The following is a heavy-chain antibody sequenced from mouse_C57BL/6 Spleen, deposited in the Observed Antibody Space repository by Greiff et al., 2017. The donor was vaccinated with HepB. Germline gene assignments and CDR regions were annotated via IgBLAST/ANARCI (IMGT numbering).Heavy chain of an antibody. CDR3: ARTDSSGLSWFAY. CDR2: INPSSGYT. Sequence: VKLQQSGAELARPGASVKMSCKASGYTFTSYTMHWVKQRPGQGLEWIGYINPSSGYTKYNQKFKDKATLTADKSSSTAYMQLSSLTSEDSAVYDCARTDSSGLSWFAYWGQGTLVTVSA. J-gene: IGHJ3*01. CDR1: GYTFTSYT. V-gene: IGHV1-4*01. D-gene: IGHD3-2*02.